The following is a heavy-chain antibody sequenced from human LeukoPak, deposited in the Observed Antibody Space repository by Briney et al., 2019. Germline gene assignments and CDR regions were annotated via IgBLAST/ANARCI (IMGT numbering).Heavy chain of an antibody. V-gene: IGHV5-51*01. D-gene: IGHD2-2*02. CDR3: ATLNCSTSCYTTNYYYYYMDV. CDR1: GYSFTRYW. J-gene: IGHJ6*03. Sequence: GESLQISCKGSGYSFTRYWIGWVRQMPGKGLEWMGIIYPGDSDTRYSPSFQGQVTISADKSISTAYLQWSSLKASDTAMYYCATLNCSTSCYTTNYYYYYMDVWGKGTTVTVSS. CDR2: IYPGDSDT.